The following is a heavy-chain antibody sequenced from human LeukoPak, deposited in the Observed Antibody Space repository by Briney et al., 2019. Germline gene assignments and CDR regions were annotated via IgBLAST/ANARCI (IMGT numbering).Heavy chain of an antibody. D-gene: IGHD2-2*01. Sequence: GGSLRLSCAASGFTFSSYSMNWVRQAPGKGLEWVSSISSSSSYIYYADSVKGRITISRDNAKNSLYLQMNSLRAEDTAVYYCAREYCSSTSCYRDAFDIWGQGTMVTVSS. CDR2: ISSSSSYI. J-gene: IGHJ3*02. CDR1: GFTFSSYS. V-gene: IGHV3-21*01. CDR3: AREYCSSTSCYRDAFDI.